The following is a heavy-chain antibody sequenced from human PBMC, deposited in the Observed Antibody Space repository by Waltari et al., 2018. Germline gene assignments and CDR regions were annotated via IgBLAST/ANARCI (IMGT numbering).Heavy chain of an antibody. CDR3: ARTQWLATFDY. Sequence: QVQLQESGPGLVKPSETLSLTCAVSGYSISSGYYWGWIRQPPGKGLEWIGSIYHSGSTYYNPSLKSRVTISVDTSKNQFSLKLSSVTAADTAVYYCARTQWLATFDYWGQGTLVTVSS. V-gene: IGHV4-38-2*01. CDR2: IYHSGST. CDR1: GYSISSGYY. D-gene: IGHD6-19*01. J-gene: IGHJ4*02.